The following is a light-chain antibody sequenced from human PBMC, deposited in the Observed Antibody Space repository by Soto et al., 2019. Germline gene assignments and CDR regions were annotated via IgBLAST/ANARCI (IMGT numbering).Light chain of an antibody. V-gene: IGKV1-27*01. CDR2: SAY. J-gene: IGKJ1*01. CDR3: QRYNSAPHT. Sequence: DIQMTQSPSSLSASVGDRVTITCRASQDISNYLAWYQQKPGKVPQLLIFSAYTLQIGVPSRFSGSGSGTDFTLTISSLQPEDAATYYCQRYNSAPHTFGQGTKVEIK. CDR1: QDISNY.